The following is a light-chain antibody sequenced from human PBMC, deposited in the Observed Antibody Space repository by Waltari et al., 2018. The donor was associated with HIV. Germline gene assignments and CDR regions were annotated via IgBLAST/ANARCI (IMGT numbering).Light chain of an antibody. J-gene: IGLJ3*02. CDR3: CSYAGSSTFWV. CDR2: EVS. V-gene: IGLV2-23*02. CDR1: NSDVGNYNL. Sequence: QSALTQPASVSGSPGQSITISCTGTNSDVGNYNLVSWYQHHPGKAPKLMIYEVSKRPSGVSNRFSGSKSGNTASLTISGLQAEDEADYYCCSYAGSSTFWVFGGGTKLTVL.